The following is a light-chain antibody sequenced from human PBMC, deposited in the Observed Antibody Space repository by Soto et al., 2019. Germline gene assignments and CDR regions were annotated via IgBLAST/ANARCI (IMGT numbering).Light chain of an antibody. CDR1: QSVSSSY. J-gene: IGKJ1*01. Sequence: EIVLTQSPGTLSLSPGERATLSCRASQSVSSSYLAWYQQKPGQAPRLLIYGASSRATGIPDMFSGSGSGTDFPPTISILEPEDFVYYYCQQDGSSQSFGQGTKVEIK. V-gene: IGKV3-20*01. CDR2: GAS. CDR3: QQDGSSQS.